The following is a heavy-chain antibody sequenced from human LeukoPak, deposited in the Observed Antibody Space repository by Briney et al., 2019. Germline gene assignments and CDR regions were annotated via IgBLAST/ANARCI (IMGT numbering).Heavy chain of an antibody. CDR2: IIPRHGTT. D-gene: IGHD6-19*01. V-gene: IGHV1-69*10. J-gene: IGHJ4*02. Sequence: SVKVSCTASGYIFTSYGISWVRQAPGQGLEWMGGIIPRHGTTNSAQKLQGRLTFSADKSTSTVYMELSSLRSEDNAGYCCGFSSGSYWGQGTLVTVSS. CDR3: GFSSGSY. CDR1: GYIFTSYG.